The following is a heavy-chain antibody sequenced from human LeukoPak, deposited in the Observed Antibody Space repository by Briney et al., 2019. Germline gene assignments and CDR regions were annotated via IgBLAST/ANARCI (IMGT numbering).Heavy chain of an antibody. CDR3: ATEDPSGLDVLLN. CDR1: GYXLRESS. Sequence: ASMTVSCKISGYXLRESSMHWVRQAPGKGLEWMGGFDAENGDIIYAQKLQGRVTMTEDISTDTAYMELSDLRSDDTAVYYCATEDPSGLDVLLNWGQGTMVTVSS. D-gene: IGHD6-19*01. CDR2: FDAENGDI. V-gene: IGHV1-24*01. J-gene: IGHJ3*01.